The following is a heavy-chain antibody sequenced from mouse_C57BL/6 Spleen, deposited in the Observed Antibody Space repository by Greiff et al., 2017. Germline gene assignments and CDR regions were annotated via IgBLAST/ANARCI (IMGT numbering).Heavy chain of an antibody. CDR2: IDPSDSET. Sequence: QVQLQQPGAELVRPGSSVKLSCKASGYTFTSYWMHWVKQRPIQGLEWIGNIDPSDSETNYNQKFKDKATLTVDKSYSTAYMQLSSLTSEDSAVDYCARALITTVAHFDYWGQGTTLTVSS. V-gene: IGHV1-52*01. J-gene: IGHJ2*01. CDR3: ARALITTVAHFDY. D-gene: IGHD1-1*01. CDR1: GYTFTSYW.